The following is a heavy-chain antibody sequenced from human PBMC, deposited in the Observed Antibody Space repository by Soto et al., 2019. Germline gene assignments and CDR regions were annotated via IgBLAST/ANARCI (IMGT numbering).Heavy chain of an antibody. J-gene: IGHJ4*02. CDR1: GVSISYNSYC. CDR2: IFYTGTT. D-gene: IGHD2-2*01. Sequence: SGTLSLTCSVSGVSISYNSYCWGWIRQPPGKGLEWVGGIFYTGTTYYSPSLKDRVTISVDTSKNSFSLNLTSVTAADTAVYFCARLVVVAPVANVWGQGTLVTVS. V-gene: IGHV4-39*02. CDR3: ARLVVVAPVANV.